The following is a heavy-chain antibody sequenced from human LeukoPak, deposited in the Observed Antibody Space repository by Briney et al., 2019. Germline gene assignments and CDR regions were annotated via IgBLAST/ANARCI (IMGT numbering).Heavy chain of an antibody. CDR3: AKGSHPAYGSGSYLVDY. CDR1: GFTFSSYG. Sequence: GGSLRLSCAASGFTFSSYGMSWVRQAPGMGLEWVSAISGSGGSTYYADSVKVRFTISRDNSKNTLYLQMNSLRAEDTAVYYCAKGSHPAYGSGSYLVDYWGQGTLVTVSS. V-gene: IGHV3-23*01. CDR2: ISGSGGST. J-gene: IGHJ4*02. D-gene: IGHD3-10*01.